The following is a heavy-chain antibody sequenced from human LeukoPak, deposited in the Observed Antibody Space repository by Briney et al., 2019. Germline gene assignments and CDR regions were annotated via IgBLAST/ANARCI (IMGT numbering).Heavy chain of an antibody. CDR2: SSSSSSYI. Sequence: PGGSLRLSCAASGFSFSSYSMNWVRQAPGKGLEWVSSSSSSSSYIYYADSVKGRFTISRDNAKNSLYLQMNSLRAEDTAVYYCASFGSSSLGTGDYWGQGTLVTVSS. J-gene: IGHJ4*02. CDR1: GFSFSSYS. V-gene: IGHV3-21*01. CDR3: ASFGSSSLGTGDY. D-gene: IGHD6-13*01.